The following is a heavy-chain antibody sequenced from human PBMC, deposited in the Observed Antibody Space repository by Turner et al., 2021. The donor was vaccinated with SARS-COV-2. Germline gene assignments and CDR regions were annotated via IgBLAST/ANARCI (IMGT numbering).Heavy chain of an antibody. CDR3: AIQAAGQGLDY. CDR2: IYYSGTT. D-gene: IGHD3-10*01. CDR1: GGSISSSSYF. J-gene: IGHJ4*02. V-gene: IGHV4-39*01. Sequence: QVQLQESGTGLVKPSETLSLTCTVSGGSISSSSYFWGWMRQPPTKELEWIGSIYYSGTTYYNPSLKSRVSLSIDPSKNQFSLNLTSVTAADTALFYCAIQAAGQGLDYWGRGILVTVSS.